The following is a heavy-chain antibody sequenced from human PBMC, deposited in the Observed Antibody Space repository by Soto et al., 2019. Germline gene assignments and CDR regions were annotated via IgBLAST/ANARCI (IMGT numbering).Heavy chain of an antibody. CDR1: GFTFSSYA. V-gene: IGHV3-23*01. D-gene: IGHD4-17*01. CDR3: AKLFTVTTRTAIGY. J-gene: IGHJ4*02. CDR2: ISGSGGST. Sequence: GSLRLSCAASGFTFSSYAMIWVRQAPGKGLEWVSGISGSGGSTYYADSVKGRFTISRDNSKNMLYLQVNSLRAEDTALYYCAKLFTVTTRTAIGYWGQGTLVTVSS.